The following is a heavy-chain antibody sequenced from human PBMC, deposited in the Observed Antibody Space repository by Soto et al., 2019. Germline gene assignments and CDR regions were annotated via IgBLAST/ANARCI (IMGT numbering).Heavy chain of an antibody. J-gene: IGHJ4*02. CDR3: ARQELHDSSNYDY. CDR2: IDPSNSYT. V-gene: IGHV5-10-1*01. D-gene: IGHD4-4*01. CDR1: DYSFTNYW. Sequence: GESLKISCQGSDYSFTNYWISWVRPMPGKGLEWMGRIDPSNSYTDYSPSFQGHVIISGDESISTAYLQWSSLKASDTAVYYCARQELHDSSNYDYWGQGALVTVSS.